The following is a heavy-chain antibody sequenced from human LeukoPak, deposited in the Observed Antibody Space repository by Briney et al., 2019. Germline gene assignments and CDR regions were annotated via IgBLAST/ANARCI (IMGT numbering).Heavy chain of an antibody. V-gene: IGHV3-21*01. D-gene: IGHD5-18*01. CDR2: ISSSSSYI. CDR1: GFTFSSYS. Sequence: GGSLRLSCAASGFTFSSYSMNWVRQAPGKGLEWVSSISSSSSYIYYADSVKGRFTISRDNAKNSLYLQMNSLRAEDTAVYYCARELVDTAMVKDWGQGTLVTVSS. CDR3: ARELVDTAMVKD. J-gene: IGHJ4*02.